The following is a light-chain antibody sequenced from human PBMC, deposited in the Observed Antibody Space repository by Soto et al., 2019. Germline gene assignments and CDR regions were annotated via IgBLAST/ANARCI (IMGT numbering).Light chain of an antibody. V-gene: IGLV2-18*02. Sequence: QSALTQPPSVSGSPGQSVTISCTGTSSDVGSYNRVSWYQQPPGTAPKLMIYEVSNRPSGVPDRFSGSKSGNTASLTISGLQAEDEADCYCSSYTSSSTYVFGPGTKVTVL. J-gene: IGLJ1*01. CDR2: EVS. CDR1: SSDVGSYNR. CDR3: SSYTSSSTYV.